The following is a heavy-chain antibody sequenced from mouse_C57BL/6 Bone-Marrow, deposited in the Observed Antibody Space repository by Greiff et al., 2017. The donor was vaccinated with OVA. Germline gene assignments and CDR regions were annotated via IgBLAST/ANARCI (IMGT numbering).Heavy chain of an antibody. D-gene: IGHD1-2*01. CDR2: INPNNGGT. CDR3: ARRRVTTAYYAMDY. V-gene: IGHV1-26*01. CDR1: GYTFTDYY. J-gene: IGHJ4*01. Sequence: VQLQQSGPELVKPGASVKISCKASGYTFTDYYMNWVKQSHGKSLEWIGDINPNNGGTSYNQKFKGKATLTVDKSSSTAYMELRSLTSEDSAVYYCARRRVTTAYYAMDYWGQGTSVTVSS.